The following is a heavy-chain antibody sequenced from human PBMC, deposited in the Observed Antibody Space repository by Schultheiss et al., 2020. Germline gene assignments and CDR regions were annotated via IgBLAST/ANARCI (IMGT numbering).Heavy chain of an antibody. Sequence: SETLSLTCTVSGGSISSYYWSWIRQPPGKGLEWIGYIYYSGSTNYNPSLKSRVTISVDTSKNQFSLTLNSVTPEDTAVYYCARVAAVAGTLRYWGQGTLVTVSS. CDR1: GGSISSYY. CDR3: ARVAAVAGTLRY. CDR2: IYYSGST. D-gene: IGHD6-19*01. V-gene: IGHV4-59*12. J-gene: IGHJ4*02.